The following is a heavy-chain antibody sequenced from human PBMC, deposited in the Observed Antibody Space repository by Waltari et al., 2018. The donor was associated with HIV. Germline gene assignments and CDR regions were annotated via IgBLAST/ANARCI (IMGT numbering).Heavy chain of an antibody. D-gene: IGHD6-6*01. CDR2: FWSDGAEI. V-gene: IGHV3-33*01. J-gene: IGHJ4*02. CDR3: ARGYSSSRWIPLYH. Sequence: QVQLVESGGGVVQPGTSLTLSCAVSVVTFRNFALHWVRQSTGKGLEWLAVFWSDGAEISYADSGKGRFTVSKDTSQKTLYLHLTSLRAEDTALYYCARGYSSSRWIPLYHWGRGTLVTVSS. CDR1: VVTFRNFA.